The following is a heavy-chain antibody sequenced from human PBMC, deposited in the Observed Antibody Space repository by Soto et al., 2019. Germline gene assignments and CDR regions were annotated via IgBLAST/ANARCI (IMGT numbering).Heavy chain of an antibody. Sequence: PSETLSLTCTVSGGSISSSSYYWGWIRQSPGKGLEWIGTIYFSGSTYSNPSLRSRVTISVDTSKNQFSLKLSSVTAADTAVYYFARQAPPLMVGGVIVSSGFDPWGQGSLFPFSS. CDR3: ARQAPPLMVGGVIVSSGFDP. D-gene: IGHD3-16*02. CDR2: IYFSGST. J-gene: IGHJ5*02. V-gene: IGHV4-39*01. CDR1: GGSISSSSYY.